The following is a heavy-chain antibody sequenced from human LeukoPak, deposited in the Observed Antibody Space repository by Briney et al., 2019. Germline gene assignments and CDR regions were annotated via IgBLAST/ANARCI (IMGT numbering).Heavy chain of an antibody. Sequence: SETLSLICTVSGGSISSYYWSWIRQPAGKGLEWIGRIYTSGSTNYNPSLKSRVTMSVDTSKSQFSLKLSSVTAADTAVYYCARAGTLLAAAGTLDYWGQGTLVTVSS. D-gene: IGHD6-13*01. V-gene: IGHV4-4*07. CDR1: GGSISSYY. J-gene: IGHJ4*02. CDR2: IYTSGST. CDR3: ARAGTLLAAAGTLDY.